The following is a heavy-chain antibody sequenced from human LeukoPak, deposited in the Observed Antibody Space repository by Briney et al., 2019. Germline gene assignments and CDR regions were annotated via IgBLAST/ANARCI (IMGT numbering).Heavy chain of an antibody. J-gene: IGHJ5*02. CDR3: ARDRRLDRVDP. D-gene: IGHD3-22*01. Sequence: RPSETLSLTCAVYGGSFSKYFWTWIRQPPGKGLEWIGEINRSGSTNYNPSLKSRVTISVDVSKNQFSLRLSSVTAADTAVYYCARDRRLDRVDPWGQGTLVTVSS. CDR1: GGSFSKYF. CDR2: INRSGST. V-gene: IGHV4-34*01.